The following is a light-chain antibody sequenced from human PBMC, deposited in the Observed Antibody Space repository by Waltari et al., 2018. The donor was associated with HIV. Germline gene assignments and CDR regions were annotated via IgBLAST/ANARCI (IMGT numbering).Light chain of an antibody. CDR1: QSVRSN. J-gene: IGKJ1*01. V-gene: IGKV3-15*01. CDR3: QQYNNWWT. CDR2: EAS. Sequence: EIVMTQSPATLSVSPGERATLSCRASQSVRSNLAWYQQKPGQAPRLLIYEASTRATGIPARFSGSGSGTEFSLTISSLQSEDFALYYCQQYNNWWTFGQGTKVEIK.